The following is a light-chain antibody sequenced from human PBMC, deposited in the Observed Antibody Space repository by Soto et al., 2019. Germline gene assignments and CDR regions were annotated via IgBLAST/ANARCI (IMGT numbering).Light chain of an antibody. J-gene: IGLJ3*02. Sequence: QSALTQPRSVSGSPGQSVTISCTGTSSDVGDYNYVSWYQQHPGKAPKVMIYDVSRRPSGVPDRFSGSKSGNTASLTISGLQAEDEADYYCCSYAGSYTFWVFGGGTKLPS. V-gene: IGLV2-11*01. CDR3: CSYAGSYTFWV. CDR1: SSDVGDYNY. CDR2: DVS.